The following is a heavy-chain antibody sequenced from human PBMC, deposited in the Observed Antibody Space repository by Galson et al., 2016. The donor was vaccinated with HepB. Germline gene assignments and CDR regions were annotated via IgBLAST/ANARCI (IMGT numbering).Heavy chain of an antibody. J-gene: IGHJ4*02. CDR1: GFTFSSYG. V-gene: IGHV3-33*01. CDR2: IWYDGSNK. Sequence: SLRLSCAASGFTFSSYGMHWVRQAPGKGLEWVALIWYDGSNKYYADSVKGRFTISRDNARNTLYLHVNSLRAEDAAVYYCARENGDYLFIDYWGQGTLVTVSS. CDR3: ARENGDYLFIDY. D-gene: IGHD4-17*01.